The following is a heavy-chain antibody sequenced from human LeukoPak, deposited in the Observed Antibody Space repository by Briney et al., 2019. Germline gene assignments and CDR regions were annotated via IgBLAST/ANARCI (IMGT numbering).Heavy chain of an antibody. CDR2: ITAGGGGT. J-gene: IGHJ4*02. CDR3: AKQLFFDY. V-gene: IGHV3-23*01. CDR1: GFTFSSYA. Sequence: GGSLSLSCAASGFTFSSYAMSWVRQAPGKGLEWVSGITAGGGGTYHADSVKGRFTISRDNSKNILYLQMNSLRAEDTAVYYRAKQLFFDYWGQGTLVTVSS. D-gene: IGHD2-15*01.